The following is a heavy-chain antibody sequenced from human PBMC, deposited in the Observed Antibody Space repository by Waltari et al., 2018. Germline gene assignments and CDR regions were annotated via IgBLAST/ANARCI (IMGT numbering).Heavy chain of an antibody. D-gene: IGHD6-13*01. CDR1: GFKFDAYA. CDR2: INWDASFV. V-gene: IGHV3-43D*03. CDR3: AKDRGSSWYFDY. J-gene: IGHJ4*02. Sequence: EVQLVESGGLVVQPGGSLRLSCAASGFKFDAYAMYWVRQAPGKGLEWVSFINWDASFVDYGDSVKGRIIVSRDNRKNSLYLQFNSLQPEDTALYYCAKDRGSSWYFDYWGQGTLVTVSS.